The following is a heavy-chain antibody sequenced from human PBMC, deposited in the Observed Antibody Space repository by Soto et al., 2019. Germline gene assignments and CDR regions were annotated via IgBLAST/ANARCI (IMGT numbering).Heavy chain of an antibody. CDR1: GASISSGGYY. Sequence: SETLSLTCTVSGASISSGGYYWGWIRQHPGKGLEWIGFIYYIGTSYYNPSLESRITLSVDTSKNHFYLNLTSVTAADTALHYCARVLRDVLSDRYYWYFDLWGRGTLVTVSS. D-gene: IGHD3-16*02. CDR3: ARVLRDVLSDRYYWYFDL. V-gene: IGHV4-31*03. J-gene: IGHJ2*01. CDR2: IYYIGTS.